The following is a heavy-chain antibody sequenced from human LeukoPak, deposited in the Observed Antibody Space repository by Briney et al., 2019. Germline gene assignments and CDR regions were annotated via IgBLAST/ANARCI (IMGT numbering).Heavy chain of an antibody. V-gene: IGHV3-21*01. Sequence: PGGSLRLPCAASGFTFSSYSMNWVRQAPGKGLEWVSSISSSSSYIYYADSVKGRFTISRDNAKNSLYLQMNSLRAEDTAVYYCARDLDCSGGSCPYYYYMDVWGKGTTVTVSS. CDR2: ISSSSSYI. J-gene: IGHJ6*03. D-gene: IGHD2-15*01. CDR1: GFTFSSYS. CDR3: ARDLDCSGGSCPYYYYMDV.